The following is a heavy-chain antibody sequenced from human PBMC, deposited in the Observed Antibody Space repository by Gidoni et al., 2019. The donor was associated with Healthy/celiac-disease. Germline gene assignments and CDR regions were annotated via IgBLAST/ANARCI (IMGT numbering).Heavy chain of an antibody. D-gene: IGHD1-1*01. CDR3: ARDETGTHAFDI. Sequence: ADSVKGRFTISRDNAKNSLYLQMNSRRAEDTAVYYCARDETGTHAFDIWGQGTMVTVSS. J-gene: IGHJ3*02. V-gene: IGHV3-21*01.